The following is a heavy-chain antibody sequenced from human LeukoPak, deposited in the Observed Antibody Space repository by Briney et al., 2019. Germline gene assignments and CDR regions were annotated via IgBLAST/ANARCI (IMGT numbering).Heavy chain of an antibody. V-gene: IGHV1-18*01. J-gene: IGHJ4*02. Sequence: GASVKVSCKASGGTFSSYAISWVRQAPGQGLEWMGWISAYNGNTNYAQKFQGRVTMTEDTSTDTAYMELSSLRSEDTAVYYCATADYYDSSGEHFDYWGQGTLVTVSS. CDR1: GGTFSSYA. D-gene: IGHD3-22*01. CDR3: ATADYYDSSGEHFDY. CDR2: ISAYNGNT.